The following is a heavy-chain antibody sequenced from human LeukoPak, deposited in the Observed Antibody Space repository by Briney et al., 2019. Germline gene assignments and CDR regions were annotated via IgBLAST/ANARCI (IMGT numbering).Heavy chain of an antibody. D-gene: IGHD3-10*01. J-gene: IGHJ6*02. Sequence: SETLSLTCTVSGGSISSYYWSWIRQPPGKGLEWIGYIYYSGSTNYNPSLKSRVTISVDTSKNQFSLKLSSVTAADTAVYYCVGITMVLGGMDVWGQGTTVTVSS. CDR1: GGSISSYY. CDR2: IYYSGST. V-gene: IGHV4-59*08. CDR3: VGITMVLGGMDV.